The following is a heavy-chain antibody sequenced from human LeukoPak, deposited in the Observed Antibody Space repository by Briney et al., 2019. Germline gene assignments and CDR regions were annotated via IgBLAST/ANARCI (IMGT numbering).Heavy chain of an antibody. V-gene: IGHV1-69*04. CDR3: ARLTVTTYASNFDY. J-gene: IGHJ4*02. CDR1: GYTFTSYG. CDR2: IIPILGIA. Sequence: SVKVSCKASGYTFTSYGISWVRQAPGQGLEWMGRIIPILGIANYAQKFQGRVTITADKSTSTAYMELSSLRSEDTAVYYCARLTVTTYASNFDYWGQGTLVTVSS. D-gene: IGHD4-17*01.